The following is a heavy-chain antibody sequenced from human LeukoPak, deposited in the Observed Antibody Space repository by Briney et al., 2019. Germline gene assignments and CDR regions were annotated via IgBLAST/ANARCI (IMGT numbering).Heavy chain of an antibody. CDR1: GYTFTSYG. CDR2: ISAYNGNT. J-gene: IGHJ6*02. D-gene: IGHD3-3*01. Sequence: ASVKVSCKASGYTFTSYGISWVRQAPGQGLEWMGWISAYNGNTNYAQKLQGRVTMTTDTSTSTAYMELRSLRSDDTAVYYCASSLSPYDFWSGSRYGMDVWGQGTTVTVSS. V-gene: IGHV1-18*01. CDR3: ASSLSPYDFWSGSRYGMDV.